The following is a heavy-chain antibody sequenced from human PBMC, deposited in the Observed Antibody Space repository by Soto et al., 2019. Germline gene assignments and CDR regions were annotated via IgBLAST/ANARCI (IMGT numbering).Heavy chain of an antibody. V-gene: IGHV5-10-1*01. CDR1: GYSFTSYW. CDR3: ARHIAEYYYDSSGFSPWFDP. Sequence: GESLKISCKGSGYSFTSYWISWVRQMPGKGLEWMGRIEPSDSYTNYSPSFQGHVTISADKSISTAYLQWSSLKASDTAMYYCARHIAEYYYDSSGFSPWFDPWGQGTLVTVSS. CDR2: IEPSDSYT. J-gene: IGHJ5*02. D-gene: IGHD3-22*01.